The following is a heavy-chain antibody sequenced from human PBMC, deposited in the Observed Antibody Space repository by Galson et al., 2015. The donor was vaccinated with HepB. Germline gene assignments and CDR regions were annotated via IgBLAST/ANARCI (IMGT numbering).Heavy chain of an antibody. CDR1: GVTFSSYA. Sequence: SLRLSCAASGVTFSSYAMHWVRQAPGKGLEWVAVISYDGSNKYYADSVKGRFTISRDNSKNTLYLQMNSLRAEDTAVYYCARDISHQYTYRSGWYEGIDYWGQGTLVTVSS. V-gene: IGHV3-30-3*01. CDR2: ISYDGSNK. D-gene: IGHD6-19*01. J-gene: IGHJ4*02. CDR3: ARDISHQYTYRSGWYEGIDY.